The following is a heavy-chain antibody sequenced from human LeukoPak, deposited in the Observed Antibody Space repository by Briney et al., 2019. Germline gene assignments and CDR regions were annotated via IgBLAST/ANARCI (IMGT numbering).Heavy chain of an antibody. CDR2: VNPNSGNT. CDR1: GYTFTSYD. Sequence: ASVKVSCKASGYTFTSYDINWVRRATGQGLEWMGWVNPNSGNTGYAQNFQGKVTMTRNNSISTAYMELSSLRSEDTAVYYCARGRFGYWGQGTLVTVSS. D-gene: IGHD3-10*01. CDR3: ARGRFGY. V-gene: IGHV1-8*01. J-gene: IGHJ4*02.